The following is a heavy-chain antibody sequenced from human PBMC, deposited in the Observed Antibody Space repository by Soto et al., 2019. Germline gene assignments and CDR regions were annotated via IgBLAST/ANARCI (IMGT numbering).Heavy chain of an antibody. CDR2: ISSSSSYI. CDR3: ARDQPGYSYGYGFGY. V-gene: IGHV3-21*01. CDR1: GFTFSSYS. Sequence: EVQLVESGGGLVKPGGSLRLSCAASGFTFSSYSMNWVRQAPGKGLEWVSSISSSSSYIYYADSVKGRFTISRDNAKNAIYLQMNSLRAEETSVYYCARDQPGYSYGYGFGYWGQGTLVIVSS. D-gene: IGHD5-18*01. J-gene: IGHJ4*02.